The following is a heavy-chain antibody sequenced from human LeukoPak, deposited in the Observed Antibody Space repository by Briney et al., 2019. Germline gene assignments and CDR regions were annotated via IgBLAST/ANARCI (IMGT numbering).Heavy chain of an antibody. Sequence: GGALRLSCAASGFTFDNYGMHWVRQAPGKGLELVADISSDEATQYYADSVKGRFTISRDNSKNTLNLQMNSLRPGDTAVYYCAKGCLGGGNCFFFQHWGQGTLVTVSS. CDR3: AKGCLGGGNCFFFQH. J-gene: IGHJ1*01. D-gene: IGHD2-15*01. CDR2: ISSDEATQ. CDR1: GFTFDNYG. V-gene: IGHV3-30*18.